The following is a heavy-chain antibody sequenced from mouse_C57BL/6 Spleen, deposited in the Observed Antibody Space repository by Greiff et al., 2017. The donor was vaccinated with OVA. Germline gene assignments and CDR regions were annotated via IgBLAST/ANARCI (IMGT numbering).Heavy chain of an antibody. Sequence: QVQLKQPGAELVKPGASVKLSCKASGYTFTSYWMQWVKQRPGQGLEWIGEIDPSDSYTNYNQKFKGKATLTVDTSSSTAYMQLSSLTSEDSAVYYCARSLHYYGSSYAMDYWGQGTSVTVSS. J-gene: IGHJ4*01. CDR2: IDPSDSYT. V-gene: IGHV1-50*01. CDR3: ARSLHYYGSSYAMDY. CDR1: GYTFTSYW. D-gene: IGHD1-1*01.